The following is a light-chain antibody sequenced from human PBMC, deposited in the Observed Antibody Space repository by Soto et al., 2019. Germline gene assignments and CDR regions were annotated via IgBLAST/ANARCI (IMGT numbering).Light chain of an antibody. CDR2: DAS. CDR3: QQRSNWPIT. J-gene: IGKJ5*01. Sequence: EIVLTQSPATLSLSPGERATLSCRASQSVSSYLAWYQQKPSQTPRLLIYDASNRATGIPARFSGSESGTDFTLTISSLEPEDFAVSYCQQRSNWPITFGQGTRLEIK. V-gene: IGKV3-11*01. CDR1: QSVSSY.